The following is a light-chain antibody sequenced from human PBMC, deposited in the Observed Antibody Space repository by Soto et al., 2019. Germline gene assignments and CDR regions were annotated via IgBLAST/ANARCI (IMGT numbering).Light chain of an antibody. CDR3: QQYTNWPGT. Sequence: EIVKTPSPATLSVSQGERATLSCRASQSVSSNLAWYQQKPGQAPRLLIYGASTRATGIPARFSGSGSGTEFTPTIISLQSEDFAVYYCQQYTNWPGTFGQGTKVDI. J-gene: IGKJ1*01. CDR2: GAS. V-gene: IGKV3-15*01. CDR1: QSVSSN.